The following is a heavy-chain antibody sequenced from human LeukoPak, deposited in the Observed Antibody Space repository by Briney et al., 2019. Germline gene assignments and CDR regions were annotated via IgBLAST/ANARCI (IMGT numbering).Heavy chain of an antibody. CDR3: AISITMVREPNRFDP. CDR1: GYTFTSYD. D-gene: IGHD3-10*01. V-gene: IGHV1-8*01. Sequence: ASVKVSCKASGYTFTSYDINWVRQATGQGLEWMGWMNPNSGNTGYAQKFQGRVTMTRNTSISTAYMELSSLRSEDTAVYYCAISITMVREPNRFDPWGQGTLVTVSS. CDR2: MNPNSGNT. J-gene: IGHJ5*02.